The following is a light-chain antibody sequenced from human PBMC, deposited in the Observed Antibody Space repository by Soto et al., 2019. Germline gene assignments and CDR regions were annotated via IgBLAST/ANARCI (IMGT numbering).Light chain of an antibody. CDR1: HSVSRSY. Sequence: IGLTQSPGDLFLSPGERDTLSCGASHSVSRSYLAWHQQKPGQAPRLLIYGASTRATGIPDSFRGSGSGTDFTLNISTLEPKEFAVYYCQQYGSAPRTFGQGTKVEIK. CDR2: GAS. J-gene: IGKJ1*01. V-gene: IGKV3-20*01. CDR3: QQYGSAPRT.